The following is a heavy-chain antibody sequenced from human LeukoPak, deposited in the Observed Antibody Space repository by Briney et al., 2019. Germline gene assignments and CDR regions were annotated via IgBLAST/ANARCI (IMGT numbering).Heavy chain of an antibody. V-gene: IGHV3-21*01. D-gene: IGHD3-16*01. J-gene: IGHJ4*02. CDR2: ISGGSTYM. Sequence: NTGGSLRLSCAASGFTFSTHNMNWVRQAPGRGLEWVSFISGGSTYMYYADSVKGRFTISRDNAKNSLYLQMNSLRPDDTAAYYCARNLASGDYWGQGTLVTVSS. CDR3: ARNLASGDY. CDR1: GFTFSTHN.